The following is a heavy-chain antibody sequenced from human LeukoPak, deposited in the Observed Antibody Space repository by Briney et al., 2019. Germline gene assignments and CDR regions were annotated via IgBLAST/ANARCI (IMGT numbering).Heavy chain of an antibody. J-gene: IGHJ3*02. Sequence: PGGSPRPSCAASWFTFRSFGIPRVRQAPGKGLELGAVISYDGSNEYYADSVKGRFTISRDNSKNTLYLQMNSLRAEDMAVYYCAQDYDSSGLAAFDIWGQGTMVTVSS. CDR2: ISYDGSNE. CDR1: WFTFRSFG. CDR3: AQDYDSSGLAAFDI. V-gene: IGHV3-30*18. D-gene: IGHD3-22*01.